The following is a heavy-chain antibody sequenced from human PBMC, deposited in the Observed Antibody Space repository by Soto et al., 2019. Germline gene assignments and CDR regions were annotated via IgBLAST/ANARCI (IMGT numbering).Heavy chain of an antibody. V-gene: IGHV3-23*01. J-gene: IGHJ4*02. Sequence: GGSLRLSCAASGFTFNNYAMSWVRQAPGKGLEWVSTLSTSGSSTFYPDSVKGRFTISSDNSKNTLFLQMNSLRAEDTAVYYWAVGYTYGYHYFYFWGQGTLVTVSS. CDR2: LSTSGSST. D-gene: IGHD5-18*01. CDR1: GFTFNNYA. CDR3: AVGYTYGYHYFYF.